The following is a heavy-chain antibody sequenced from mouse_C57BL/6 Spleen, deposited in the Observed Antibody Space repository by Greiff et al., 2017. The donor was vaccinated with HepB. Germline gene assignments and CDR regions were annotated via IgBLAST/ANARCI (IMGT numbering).Heavy chain of an antibody. Sequence: EVKLMESGGGLVKPGGSLKLSCAASGFTFSSYTMSWVRQTPEKRLEWVATISGGGGNTYYPDSVKGRFTISRDNAKNTLYLQMSSLRSEDTALYYCARHTPLLRYFDVWGTGTTVTVSS. V-gene: IGHV5-9*01. CDR2: ISGGGGNT. CDR3: ARHTPLLRYFDV. J-gene: IGHJ1*03. D-gene: IGHD1-1*01. CDR1: GFTFSSYT.